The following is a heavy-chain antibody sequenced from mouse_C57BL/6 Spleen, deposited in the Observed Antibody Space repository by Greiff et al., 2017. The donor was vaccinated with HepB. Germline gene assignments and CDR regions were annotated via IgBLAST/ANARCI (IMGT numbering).Heavy chain of an antibody. Sequence: QVQLQQSGPELVKPGASVKISCKASGYAFSSSWMNWVKQRPGKGLEWIGRIYPGDGDTNYNGKFKGKATLTADKSSSTAYMQLSSLTSEDSAVYFCARKGGYYDYGAMDYWGQGTSVTVSS. J-gene: IGHJ4*01. CDR3: ARKGGYYDYGAMDY. CDR2: IYPGDGDT. V-gene: IGHV1-82*01. CDR1: GYAFSSSW. D-gene: IGHD2-4*01.